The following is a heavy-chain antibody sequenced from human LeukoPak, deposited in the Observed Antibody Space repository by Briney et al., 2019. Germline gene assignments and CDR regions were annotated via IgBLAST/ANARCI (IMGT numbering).Heavy chain of an antibody. V-gene: IGHV3-23*01. CDR2: ISGSGDNT. Sequence: GGSLRLSCAASGFTFSGFPMIWVRRTPGRGLEWVSGISGSGDNTLYADSVKGRFTISRDNSKNTLYLEMNRLRAEDTAIYYCAKMKGHPLPKYYMDVWGQGTTVTVSS. J-gene: IGHJ6*01. D-gene: IGHD1-26*01. CDR1: GFTFSGFP. CDR3: AKMKGHPLPKYYMDV.